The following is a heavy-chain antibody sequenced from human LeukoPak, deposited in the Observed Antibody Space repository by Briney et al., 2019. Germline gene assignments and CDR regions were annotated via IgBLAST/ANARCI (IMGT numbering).Heavy chain of an antibody. CDR1: GGTFSSYA. V-gene: IGHV1-69*04. Sequence: GASVKVSCKASGGTFSSYAISWVRQAPGQGLEWMGRIIPILGIANYTQKFQGRVTITADKSTSTAYMELSSLRSEDTAVYYCARGHYGDYLDAFDIWGQGTMVTVSS. CDR3: ARGHYGDYLDAFDI. CDR2: IIPILGIA. J-gene: IGHJ3*02. D-gene: IGHD4-17*01.